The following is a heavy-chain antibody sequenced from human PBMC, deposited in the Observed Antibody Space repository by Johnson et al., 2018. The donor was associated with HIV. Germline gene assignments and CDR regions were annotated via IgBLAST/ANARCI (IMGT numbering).Heavy chain of an antibody. CDR2: ISYDGSNK. V-gene: IGHV3-30-3*01. CDR3: ARGESSGWYRYAFDI. J-gene: IGHJ3*02. CDR1: GFTFSSYA. D-gene: IGHD6-19*01. Sequence: QVQLVESGGGVVQPGRSLRLSCAASGFTFSSYAMHWVRQAPGKGLEWVAVISYDGSNKYYADSVKGRFTISRDNSKNTLYLQMNSLRAEDTAVYYCARGESSGWYRYAFDIWGQGTMVTVSS.